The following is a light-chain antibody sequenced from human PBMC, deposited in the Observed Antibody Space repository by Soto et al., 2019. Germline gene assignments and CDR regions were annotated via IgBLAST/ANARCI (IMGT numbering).Light chain of an antibody. CDR3: EHSYTTLFT. CDR2: AAS. J-gene: IGKJ5*01. Sequence: DFQMTQSPSSLSASVGDRVTITCRASQSISNYLNWYQQKPGQAPKLLIYAASSLQSGVPSRFSGGGSGTDFTLTITSLQPEDFATYYCEHSYTTLFTFGRGTRLEIK. CDR1: QSISNY. V-gene: IGKV1-39*01.